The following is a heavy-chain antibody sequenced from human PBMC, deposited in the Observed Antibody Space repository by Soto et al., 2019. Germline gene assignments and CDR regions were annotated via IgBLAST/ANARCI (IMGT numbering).Heavy chain of an antibody. J-gene: IGHJ1*01. CDR1: GFTVSSNY. V-gene: IGHV3-66*01. Sequence: PGGSLRLSCAASGFTVSSNYMSWVRQAPGKGLEWVSVIYSGGSTYYADSVKGRFTISRDNSKNTLYLQMNSLRAEDTAVYYCARGESSSWYLLYFQHWGQGTLVTVSS. CDR3: ARGESSSWYLLYFQH. D-gene: IGHD6-13*01. CDR2: IYSGGST.